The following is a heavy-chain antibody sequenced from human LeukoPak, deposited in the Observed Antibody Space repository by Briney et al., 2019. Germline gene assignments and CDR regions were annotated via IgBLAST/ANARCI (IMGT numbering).Heavy chain of an antibody. J-gene: IGHJ5*02. Sequence: SETPSLTCTVSGGSISSSSYYWGWIRQPPGKGLEWIGSIYYSGSTYYNPSLKSRVTISVDTSKNQFSLKLSSVTAADTAVYYCASGGNPGELNWFDPWGQGTLVTVSS. D-gene: IGHD1-7*01. CDR3: ASGGNPGELNWFDP. CDR2: IYYSGST. CDR1: GGSISSSSYY. V-gene: IGHV4-39*01.